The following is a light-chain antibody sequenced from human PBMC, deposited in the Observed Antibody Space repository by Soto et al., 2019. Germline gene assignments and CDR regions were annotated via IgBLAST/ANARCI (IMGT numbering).Light chain of an antibody. CDR3: QQYGTSPWT. CDR2: GAS. CDR1: QSVSRYY. J-gene: IGKJ1*01. Sequence: EIVLTQSPGTLSLSPGERATLSCRASQSVSRYYLAWYQQRRGQAPRVLIYGASNRATAIPDRFSGSGSGTVFILTISRLEPEDSVVYYCQQYGTSPWTFGQVTKVEI. V-gene: IGKV3-20*01.